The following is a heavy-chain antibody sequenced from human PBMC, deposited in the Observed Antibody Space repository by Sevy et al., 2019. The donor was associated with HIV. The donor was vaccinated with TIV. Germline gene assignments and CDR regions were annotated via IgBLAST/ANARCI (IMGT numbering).Heavy chain of an antibody. Sequence: GGSLRLSCAASGFTFSTYSMNWVRQAPGKGLEWVSSISSSNTYIYYADSVKGRFTISRDNAKNSLFLQMNSLRAEDTAVYYCARSGSYYVFDYWCQGTLVTVSS. CDR2: ISSSNTYI. V-gene: IGHV3-21*01. D-gene: IGHD1-26*01. CDR3: ARSGSYYVFDY. CDR1: GFTFSTYS. J-gene: IGHJ4*02.